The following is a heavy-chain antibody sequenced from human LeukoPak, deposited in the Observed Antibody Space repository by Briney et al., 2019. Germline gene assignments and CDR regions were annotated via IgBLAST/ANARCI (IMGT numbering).Heavy chain of an antibody. V-gene: IGHV4-59*08. Sequence: SETLSLTCSVSGASISSYYWSRIRQPPGKGLEWIAYVFYTGSTKNNPSLKSRVSTSVDRSKNQFSLNLSSVTAADTAVYYCARRGNSWSDFDFWGQGTLVTVSS. CDR1: GASISSYY. J-gene: IGHJ4*02. CDR2: VFYTGST. CDR3: ARRGNSWSDFDF. D-gene: IGHD6-13*01.